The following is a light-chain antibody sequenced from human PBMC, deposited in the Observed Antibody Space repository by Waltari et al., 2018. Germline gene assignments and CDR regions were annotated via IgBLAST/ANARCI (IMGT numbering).Light chain of an antibody. CDR3: QQSYSTPWT. V-gene: IGKV1-39*01. CDR1: QSISSY. Sequence: DIQMTQSPSSLAASVGDRVTITCRASQSISSYLNWYQQKPGKAPKLLSYAASSFQSGVPSRFSGSGSGTDFTLTISSLQPEDCATYYCQQSYSTPWTFDQGTKVEIK. J-gene: IGKJ1*01. CDR2: AAS.